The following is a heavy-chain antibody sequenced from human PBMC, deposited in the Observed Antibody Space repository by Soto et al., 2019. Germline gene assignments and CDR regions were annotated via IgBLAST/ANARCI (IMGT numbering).Heavy chain of an antibody. J-gene: IGHJ4*02. CDR2: IKQAGSEK. CDR1: GVTFSSYL. Sequence: GGSLRLSCSVSGVTFSSYLMSWVRQAPGKGLEWVANIKQAGSEKYYVDSVKGRFTISRDNAKNALYLQMNSLRAEDTAVYYCARGGPKPKMDDYYFYYWGQGTLVTVSS. CDR3: ARGGPKPKMDDYYFYY. V-gene: IGHV3-7*03. D-gene: IGHD1-1*01.